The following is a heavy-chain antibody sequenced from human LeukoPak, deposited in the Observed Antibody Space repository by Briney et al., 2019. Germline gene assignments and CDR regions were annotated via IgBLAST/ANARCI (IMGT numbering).Heavy chain of an antibody. Sequence: PSETLSLTCAASGGSISSGGYSWSWIRQPPGKGLEWIGYIYHSGSTYYNPSLKSRVTISVDRSKNQFSLKLSSVTAADTAVYYCARARGPNWFDPWGQGTLVTVSS. CDR2: IYHSGST. J-gene: IGHJ5*02. D-gene: IGHD3/OR15-3a*01. CDR3: ARARGPNWFDP. V-gene: IGHV4-30-2*01. CDR1: GGSISSGGYS.